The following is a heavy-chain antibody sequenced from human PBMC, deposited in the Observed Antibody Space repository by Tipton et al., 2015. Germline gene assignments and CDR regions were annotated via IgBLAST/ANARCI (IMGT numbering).Heavy chain of an antibody. J-gene: IGHJ6*02. CDR3: ARGSDCTYFDFWSGCLYGMDV. CDR2: IIPIFGTA. V-gene: IGHV1-69*06. Sequence: QLVQSGAEVKKPGSSVKDSCKASGGNFSNHVISWVRQAPGQGLERMGGIIPIFGTANYAEKFQGRVTINADKSTSTAYIEMSSLGSEDTAVYYCARGSDCTYFDFWSGCLYGMDVWGQGTTVTVSS. CDR1: GGNFSNHV. D-gene: IGHD3-3*01.